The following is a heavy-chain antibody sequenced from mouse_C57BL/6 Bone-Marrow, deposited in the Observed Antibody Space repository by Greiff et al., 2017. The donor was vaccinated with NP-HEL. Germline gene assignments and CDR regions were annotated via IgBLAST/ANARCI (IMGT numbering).Heavy chain of an antibody. CDR3: ARRRGDGSFFAY. J-gene: IGHJ3*01. V-gene: IGHV5-6*01. CDR2: IRSGGSYT. D-gene: IGHD2-3*01. Sequence: EVQLMEPGGDLVKPGGSLKLSCAASGFTFSSYGMSWVRQTPDKRLAWVATIRSGGSYTYYPDSVKGRFTISRDNAKNTLYLQMRSLKFTDAARSFCARRRGDGSFFAYWGQGTLVTVSA. CDR1: GFTFSSYG.